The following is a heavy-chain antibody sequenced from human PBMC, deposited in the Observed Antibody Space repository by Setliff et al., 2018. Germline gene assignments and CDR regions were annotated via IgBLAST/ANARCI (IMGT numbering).Heavy chain of an antibody. J-gene: IGHJ4*02. CDR3: ASLRAPPGDYGDYVDS. D-gene: IGHD4-17*01. CDR2: IFPSVST. V-gene: IGHV4-61*02. CDR1: GGSIGRGSRY. Sequence: SETLSLTCTVSGGSIGRGSRYWSWIRQPAGKGLEWIGRIFPSVSTNYNPSLKSRVTISVDTSKNQFSLKLSSVTAADTAVYYCASLRAPPGDYGDYVDSWGQGTLVTVSS.